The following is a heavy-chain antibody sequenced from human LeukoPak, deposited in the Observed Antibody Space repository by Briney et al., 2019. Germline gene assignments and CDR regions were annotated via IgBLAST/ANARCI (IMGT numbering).Heavy chain of an antibody. CDR1: GGSISSYY. D-gene: IGHD6-13*01. J-gene: IGHJ4*02. V-gene: IGHV4-4*07. CDR2: IYTSGST. Sequence: SETLSLTCTVSGGSISSYYWSWLRQPAGKGLEWIGRIYTSGSTNYNPSLKSRVTMSVDTSKNQFSLKLSSVTAADTAVYYCASGYSSSRGYYFDYWGQGTLVTVSS. CDR3: ASGYSSSRGYYFDY.